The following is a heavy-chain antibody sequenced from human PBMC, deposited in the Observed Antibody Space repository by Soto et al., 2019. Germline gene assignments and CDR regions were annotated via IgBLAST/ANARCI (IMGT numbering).Heavy chain of an antibody. J-gene: IGHJ4*02. CDR3: ASLTPYYYDSSGYYEGFAFDY. V-gene: IGHV4-31*03. Sequence: SETLSLTCTVSGGSISSGGYYWSWIRQHPGKGLEWIGYIYYSGSTYYNPSLKSRVTISVDTSKNQFSLKLRSVTAADTAVYYCASLTPYYYDSSGYYEGFAFDYWGQGTLVTVSS. CDR2: IYYSGST. D-gene: IGHD3-22*01. CDR1: GGSISSGGYY.